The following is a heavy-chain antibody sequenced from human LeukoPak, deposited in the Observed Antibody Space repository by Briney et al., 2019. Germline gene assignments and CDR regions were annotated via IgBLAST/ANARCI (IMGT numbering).Heavy chain of an antibody. CDR3: AKLAKYFYGSETYYFFEH. CDR1: GFTFSSYS. V-gene: IGHV3-21*01. D-gene: IGHD3-10*01. CDR2: ISSSSSYI. J-gene: IGHJ4*02. Sequence: GGSLRLSCAASGFTFSSYSMNWVRQAPGKGLEWVSSISSSSSYIYYADSVKGRFTISRDNAKNSLYLQMNSLRAEDTAVYYCAKLAKYFYGSETYYFFEHWGQGTPVTASS.